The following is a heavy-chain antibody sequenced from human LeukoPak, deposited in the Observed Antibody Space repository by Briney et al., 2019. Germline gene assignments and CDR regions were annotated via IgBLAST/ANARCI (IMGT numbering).Heavy chain of an antibody. J-gene: IGHJ3*02. V-gene: IGHV3-23*01. CDR3: AKEYDFWSGYPDAFDI. Sequence: GGSLRLSCATSGFTFSTYAMSWVRQAPGKGLEWVSTISGNSASTHYADSVKGRFTISRDNSKNTLYLQMNSLRAEDTAVYYCAKEYDFWSGYPDAFDIWGQGTMVTVSS. CDR2: ISGNSAST. D-gene: IGHD3-3*01. CDR1: GFTFSTYA.